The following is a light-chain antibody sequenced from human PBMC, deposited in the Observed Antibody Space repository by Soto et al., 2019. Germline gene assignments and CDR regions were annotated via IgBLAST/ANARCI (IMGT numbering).Light chain of an antibody. CDR1: QGINNE. J-gene: IGKJ1*01. Sequence: AIQMTQSPSSLSASVGDRATMTCRASQGINNELAWYQQKPGKAPKLLIYAASNLHSGVPSRFSGSGSGTDFALTISSLQPEDFATYFCLHDYNYPRTFGQGTKVE. CDR3: LHDYNYPRT. V-gene: IGKV1-6*01. CDR2: AAS.